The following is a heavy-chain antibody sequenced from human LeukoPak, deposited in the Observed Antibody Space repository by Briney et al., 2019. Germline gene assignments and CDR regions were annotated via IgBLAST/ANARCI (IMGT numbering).Heavy chain of an antibody. V-gene: IGHV1-3*03. Sequence: GASVKVSGKASGYTFTSYAMHWVRRAPGQRLEWMGWINAGNGNTKYSQEFQGRVTITRDTSASTAYMELSSLRSEDMAVYYCARSYSSSWSRAPHFDYWGQGTLVTVSS. CDR1: GYTFTSYA. J-gene: IGHJ4*02. CDR3: ARSYSSSWSRAPHFDY. D-gene: IGHD6-13*01. CDR2: INAGNGNT.